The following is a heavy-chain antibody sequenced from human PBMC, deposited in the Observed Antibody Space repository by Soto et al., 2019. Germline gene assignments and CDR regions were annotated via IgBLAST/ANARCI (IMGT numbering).Heavy chain of an antibody. V-gene: IGHV5-10-1*01. J-gene: IGHJ6*02. CDR3: ARLALATRRGYYGMDV. D-gene: IGHD5-12*01. CDR1: GYSLTSYW. CDR2: IDPSDSYT. Sequence: EVQLVQSGAEVKKPGESLRISCKGSGYSLTSYWISWVRQMPGKGLEWMGRIDPSDSYTNYSPSFQGHVTISADKSISTPYLQWSSLKASDTAMYYCARLALATRRGYYGMDVWGQGTTVTVSS.